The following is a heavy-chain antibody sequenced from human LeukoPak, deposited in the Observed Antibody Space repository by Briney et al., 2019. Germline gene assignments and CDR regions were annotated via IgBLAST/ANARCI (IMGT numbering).Heavy chain of an antibody. CDR1: GYTFNNYG. D-gene: IGHD3-22*01. J-gene: IGHJ4*02. Sequence: ASVKVSCKASGYTFNNYGISWVRQAPGQGLEWMGGIIPIFGTANYAQKFQGRVTITADESTSTAYMELSSLRSEDTAVYYCARGGITTYYFDYWGQGTLVTVSS. V-gene: IGHV1-69*13. CDR3: ARGGITTYYFDY. CDR2: IIPIFGTA.